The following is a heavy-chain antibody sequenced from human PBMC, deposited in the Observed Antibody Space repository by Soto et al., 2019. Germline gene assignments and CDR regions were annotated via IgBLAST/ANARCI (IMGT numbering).Heavy chain of an antibody. J-gene: IGHJ4*02. Sequence: QVQLQESGPGLVKPSETLSLTCTVSGGSISSYYWSWIRQPPGKGLEWIGYIYYSGSTNYNPSLKSRVTISXXTXKTXFSLKLSSVTAADTAVYYCATQVAGTGLGLYYFDYWGQGTLVTVSS. CDR3: ATQVAGTGLGLYYFDY. D-gene: IGHD6-19*01. CDR2: IYYSGST. CDR1: GGSISSYY. V-gene: IGHV4-59*01.